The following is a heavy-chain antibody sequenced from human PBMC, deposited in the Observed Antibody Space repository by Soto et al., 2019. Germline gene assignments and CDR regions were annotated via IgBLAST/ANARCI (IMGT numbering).Heavy chain of an antibody. J-gene: IGHJ5*02. Sequence: EVQLVESGGGLVRPGGSLRLSCVASGFTFSSYSMNWVRQAPGKGREWVSSISSSGTDIYYAESLKGRFTISRDNAKNSLYLQMNGLRGEDTAVYYCASSRWLDWFDPGGQGILVTFSS. CDR2: ISSSGTDI. CDR3: ASSRWLDWFDP. V-gene: IGHV3-21*01. CDR1: GFTFSSYS. D-gene: IGHD6-19*01.